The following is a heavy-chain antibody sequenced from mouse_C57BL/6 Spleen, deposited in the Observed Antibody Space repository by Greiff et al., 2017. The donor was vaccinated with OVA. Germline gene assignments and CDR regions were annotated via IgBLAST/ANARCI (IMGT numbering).Heavy chain of an antibody. Sequence: VQLKESGAELVRPGDSVKLSCTASGFNIKDYYMHWVKQRPEQGLEWIGRIDPEDGDTEYAPKFQGKATMTDDTSSNTAYLQLRSLTSEDTAVYYCTTVVAPLWYFDVWGTGTTVTVSS. CDR1: GFNIKDYY. CDR2: IDPEDGDT. J-gene: IGHJ1*03. CDR3: TTVVAPLWYFDV. V-gene: IGHV14-1*01. D-gene: IGHD1-1*01.